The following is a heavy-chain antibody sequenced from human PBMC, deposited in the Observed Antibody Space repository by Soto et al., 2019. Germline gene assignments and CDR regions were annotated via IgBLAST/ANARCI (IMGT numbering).Heavy chain of an antibody. CDR2: IYYTGSY. CDR3: ARQVRSGGSCHWFDP. Sequence: SETLSLTCSVSGGSISSGSSCWVWIRQPPGKGLEWIGSIYYTGSYYYNPSLKSRVTIFVDTSKNQFSLKLSSVTAADTAFYYCARQVRSGGSCHWFDPWGQGTLVTVSS. J-gene: IGHJ5*02. V-gene: IGHV4-39*01. CDR1: GGSISSGSSC. D-gene: IGHD2-15*01.